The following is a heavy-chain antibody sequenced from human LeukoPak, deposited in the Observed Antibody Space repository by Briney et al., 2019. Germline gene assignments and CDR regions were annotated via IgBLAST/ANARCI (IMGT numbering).Heavy chain of an antibody. Sequence: HPGGSLRLSCAASGFTFSSYWMHWVRQAPGKGLVWVSRINSDGSSTSYADSVKGRFTISRDNAKNTLYLQMNSLRAEDTAVYYCARGGQWLPQRAFDIWGQGTMVTVPS. CDR1: GFTFSSYW. V-gene: IGHV3-74*01. J-gene: IGHJ3*02. CDR2: INSDGSST. D-gene: IGHD6-19*01. CDR3: ARGGQWLPQRAFDI.